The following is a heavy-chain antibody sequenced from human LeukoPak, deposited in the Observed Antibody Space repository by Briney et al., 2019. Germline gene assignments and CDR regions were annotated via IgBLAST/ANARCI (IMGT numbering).Heavy chain of an antibody. CDR3: ARQGTYSSAIGMGY. Sequence: ASVKVSCKASGYTFNNHYMYWVRQAPGQGLEWMGVINPSGGSTSYAQKFQGRVTMTRDTSTRTVYMEVNSLRSEDTAVYYCARQGTYSSAIGMGYWGQGTLITVSS. D-gene: IGHD6-19*01. V-gene: IGHV1-46*02. J-gene: IGHJ4*02. CDR1: GYTFNNHY. CDR2: INPSGGST.